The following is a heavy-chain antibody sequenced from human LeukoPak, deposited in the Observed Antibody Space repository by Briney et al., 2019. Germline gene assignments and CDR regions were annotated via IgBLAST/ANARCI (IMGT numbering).Heavy chain of an antibody. CDR2: ISSGTGPT. Sequence: PGGSLRLSCAASGFTFSNYSMNWVRQAPGKGLDWVSFISSGTGPTYYSDSVKGRFTISRDNAKNSLYLHMNSLRAEDAAVYYCVREGDDYVWGNSYYEYYYYMDVWGKGTTVTVSS. CDR3: VREGDDYVWGNSYYEYYYYMDV. CDR1: GFTFSNYS. V-gene: IGHV3-48*01. D-gene: IGHD3-16*01. J-gene: IGHJ6*03.